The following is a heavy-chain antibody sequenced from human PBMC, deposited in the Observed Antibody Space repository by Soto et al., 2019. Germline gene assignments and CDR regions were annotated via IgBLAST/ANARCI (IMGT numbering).Heavy chain of an antibody. Sequence: QVQLVQSGAEVKKPGASVKVSCKASGYLFTAYSLHWVRQAPGQGLEWMGWINPKSGDTKYAQRFQGRVTMTRDTSISTAYLELRSLRSDDTAFYYCATFKQAPNGIDFWGQGTLVTVSS. CDR3: ATFKQAPNGIDF. D-gene: IGHD2-8*01. J-gene: IGHJ4*02. CDR2: INPKSGDT. V-gene: IGHV1-2*02. CDR1: GYLFTAYS.